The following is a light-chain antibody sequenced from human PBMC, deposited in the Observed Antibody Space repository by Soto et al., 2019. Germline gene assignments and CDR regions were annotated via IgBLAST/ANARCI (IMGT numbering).Light chain of an antibody. CDR1: SSDIGGHDY. CDR2: EVT. J-gene: IGLJ3*02. Sequence: HSVLTQPASVSGSPGQSITISCTGTSSDIGGHDYVSWYQHFPGNAPKLILYEVTQRPSGISPRFSGSKSGNTASLTISGLQSEDEADYYCSSYTTTATLLFGGGTKLTVL. V-gene: IGLV2-14*01. CDR3: SSYTTTATLL.